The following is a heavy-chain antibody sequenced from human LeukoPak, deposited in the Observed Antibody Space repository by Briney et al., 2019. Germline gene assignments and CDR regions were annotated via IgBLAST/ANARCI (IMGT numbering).Heavy chain of an antibody. CDR2: IYYSGST. CDR3: ARHVGAAAGTDAFDI. V-gene: IGHV4-59*01. CDR1: GGSISSYY. Sequence: PSETLSLTCTVSGGSISSYYWSWIRQPPGKGLEWIGYIYYSGSTNYNPSLKSRVTISVDTSKNQFSLKLSSVTAADTAVYYCARHVGAAAGTDAFDIWGQGTMVTVSS. J-gene: IGHJ3*02. D-gene: IGHD6-13*01.